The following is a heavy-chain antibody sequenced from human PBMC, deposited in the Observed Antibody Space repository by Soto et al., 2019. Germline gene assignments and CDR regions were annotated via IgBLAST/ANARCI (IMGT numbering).Heavy chain of an antibody. CDR1: GGSFNANY. V-gene: IGHV4-34*01. CDR3: ASARWDF. Sequence: SETLSLTCGVSGGSFNANYWTWVRQPPGKGLEWIGEIYYNGNTNYNSSLGSRVTISVDTSKNQFSLRLSSVTAADTAVYYCASARWDFWGQGTLVTVSS. J-gene: IGHJ4*02. CDR2: IYYNGNT.